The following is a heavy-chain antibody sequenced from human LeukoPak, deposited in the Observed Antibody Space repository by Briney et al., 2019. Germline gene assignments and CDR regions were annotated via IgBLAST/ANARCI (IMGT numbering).Heavy chain of an antibody. D-gene: IGHD3-10*01. CDR2: ISYDGSNK. CDR3: ARDRRNYGSGSYFWFDP. J-gene: IGHJ5*02. V-gene: IGHV3-30-3*01. CDR1: GFTFSSYA. Sequence: GGSLRLSCAASGFTFSSYAMHWVRQAPGKGLEWVAVISYDGSNKYYADSVKGRFTISRDSSKNTLYLQMNSLRAEDTAVYYCARDRRNYGSGSYFWFDPWGQGTLVTVSS.